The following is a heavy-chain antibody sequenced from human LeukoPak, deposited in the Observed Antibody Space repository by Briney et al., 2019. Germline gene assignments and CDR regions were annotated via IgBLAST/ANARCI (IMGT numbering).Heavy chain of an antibody. CDR2: ISSSSSYI. Sequence: GGCLRLSCAASGFTFSSYSMNWVRQAPGKGLEWVSSISSSSSYIYYADSVKGRFTISRDNAKNSLYLQMNSLRAEDTAVYYCARDYVVAGTFFDYWGQGTLVTVSS. V-gene: IGHV3-21*01. CDR3: ARDYVVAGTFFDY. D-gene: IGHD6-19*01. J-gene: IGHJ4*02. CDR1: GFTFSSYS.